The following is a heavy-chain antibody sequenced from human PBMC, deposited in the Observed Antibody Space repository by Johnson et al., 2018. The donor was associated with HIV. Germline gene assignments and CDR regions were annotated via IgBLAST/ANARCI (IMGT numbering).Heavy chain of an antibody. CDR3: ARDRAVPDDGYNDYAFDI. CDR1: GFTFSSYG. J-gene: IGHJ3*02. Sequence: QVQLVESGGGVVQPGRSLRLSCAASGFTFSSYGMHWVRQAPGKGPEWVAVIWYDGSNKYYANSVKGRFTISRANSKDTLYRQMGSLRAEDMAVYYCARDRAVPDDGYNDYAFDIWGQGTMVTVSS. D-gene: IGHD5-24*01. CDR2: IWYDGSNK. V-gene: IGHV3-33*01.